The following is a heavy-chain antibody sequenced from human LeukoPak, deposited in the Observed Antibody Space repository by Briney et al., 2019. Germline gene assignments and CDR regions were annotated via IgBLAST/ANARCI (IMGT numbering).Heavy chain of an antibody. CDR3: ARAYGSGSYYSHYYYYMDV. J-gene: IGHJ6*03. D-gene: IGHD3-10*01. CDR2: INHSGST. Sequence: PSETLSLTCAVYGGSFSGYYWSWIRQPPGKGLEWIGEINHSGSTNYNPSLRSRVTISVDTSKNQFSLKLSSVTAADTAVYYCARAYGSGSYYSHYYYYMDVWGKGTTVTVSS. V-gene: IGHV4-34*01. CDR1: GGSFSGYY.